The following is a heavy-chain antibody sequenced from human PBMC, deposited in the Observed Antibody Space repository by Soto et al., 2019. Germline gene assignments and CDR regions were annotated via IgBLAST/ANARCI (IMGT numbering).Heavy chain of an antibody. D-gene: IGHD2-15*01. CDR1: CYSFTSYG. Sequence: ASVKVSCKASCYSFTSYGISWVRQAPGQGXDWMGWITTYNGNTKYAQDLQGRVTMTTDTSTSTAYMELRSLRSDDTAVYYCARFSGGVYNTYYFYYGMDVWGQGTTVTVSS. V-gene: IGHV1-18*04. CDR2: ITTYNGNT. CDR3: ARFSGGVYNTYYFYYGMDV. J-gene: IGHJ6*02.